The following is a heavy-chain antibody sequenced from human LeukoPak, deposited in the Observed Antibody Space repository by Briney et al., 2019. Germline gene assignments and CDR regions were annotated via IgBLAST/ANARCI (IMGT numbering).Heavy chain of an antibody. D-gene: IGHD6-13*01. J-gene: IGHJ5*02. CDR3: ARRSIPAEGSFDP. CDR1: VGSFSSDNYY. CDR2: ISYRGST. Sequence: SETLSLTCAVSVGSFSSDNYYWNWIRQPPGKGLEWIGRISYRGSTFYNPSLKSRVTISVDTSKNQFSLELTSVTAADTAVYYCARRSIPAEGSFDPWGQGTLVTVSS. V-gene: IGHV4-39*01.